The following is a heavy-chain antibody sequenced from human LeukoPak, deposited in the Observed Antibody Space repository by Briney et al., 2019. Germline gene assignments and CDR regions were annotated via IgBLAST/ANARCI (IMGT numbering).Heavy chain of an antibody. CDR3: AKDITIVVVTRAFFDY. D-gene: IGHD3-22*01. V-gene: IGHV3-23*01. CDR2: ISGSGGSA. CDR1: GFTFSSYA. Sequence: GGSLRLSCAASGFTFSSYAMSWVRRAPGKGLEWVSAISGSGGSAYYADSVKGRFTISRDNSKNTLYLQMNSLRAEDTAVYYCAKDITIVVVTRAFFDYWGQGTLVTVSS. J-gene: IGHJ4*02.